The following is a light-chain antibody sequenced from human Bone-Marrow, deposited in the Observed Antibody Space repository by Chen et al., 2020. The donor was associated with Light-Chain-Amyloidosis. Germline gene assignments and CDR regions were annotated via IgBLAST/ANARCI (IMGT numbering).Light chain of an antibody. Sequence: SYELTQPPSVSVSPAQTARITCSGDDLPTKYAYWYQQKPGQAPVLVIHRDTERTSGISGRLSSSSSGTTATLTINGGQAEDEAEYHCQSADSSGTYEVIFGGGTKQTVL. CDR2: RDT. CDR1: DLPTKY. J-gene: IGLJ2*01. V-gene: IGLV3-25*03. CDR3: QSADSSGTYEVI.